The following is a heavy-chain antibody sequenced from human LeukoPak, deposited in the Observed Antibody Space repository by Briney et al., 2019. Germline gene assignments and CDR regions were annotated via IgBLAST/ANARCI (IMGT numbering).Heavy chain of an antibody. CDR2: IYVTGT. CDR1: GGSIGTYY. J-gene: IGHJ6*03. V-gene: IGHV4-59*08. Sequence: SETLSLTCTVSGGSIGTYYWSWIRQSPGKGLEWIGYIYVTGTRYNPYLQSRVTISVDRSRNQFFLKMSSVTAADTAVYYCARHIGGGIEDMDVWGKGTKVVVSS. D-gene: IGHD3-16*02. CDR3: ARHIGGGIEDMDV.